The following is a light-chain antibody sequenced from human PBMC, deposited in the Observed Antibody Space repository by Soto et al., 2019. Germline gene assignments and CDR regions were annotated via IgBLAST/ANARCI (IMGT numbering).Light chain of an antibody. J-gene: IGLJ1*01. CDR2: DIN. Sequence: QSALTQPASVSGSPGQSITISCTGTSIDVGNYIFVSWYRQHPGKAPKLMIYDINNRPSGVSNRFSGSKSGNTASLTISGRQAEDEADYYCVSYTTSASYVFGTGTKVTVL. V-gene: IGLV2-14*01. CDR1: SIDVGNYIF. CDR3: VSYTTSASYV.